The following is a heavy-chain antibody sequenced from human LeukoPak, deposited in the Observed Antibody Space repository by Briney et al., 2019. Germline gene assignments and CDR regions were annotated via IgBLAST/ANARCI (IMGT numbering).Heavy chain of an antibody. CDR3: AREYYDFWSGYFGY. Sequence: GGSLRLSCAASGFTFSSYWMSWVRQAPGKGLEWVANIKQDGSEKYYVDSVKGRFTISRDNAKNSLYLQMNSLRAEDTAVYYCAREYYDFWSGYFGYWGQGTLVTVSS. V-gene: IGHV3-7*01. CDR2: IKQDGSEK. J-gene: IGHJ4*02. CDR1: GFTFSSYW. D-gene: IGHD3-3*01.